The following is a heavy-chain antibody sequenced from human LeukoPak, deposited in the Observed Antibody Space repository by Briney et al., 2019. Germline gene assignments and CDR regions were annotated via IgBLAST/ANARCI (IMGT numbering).Heavy chain of an antibody. V-gene: IGHV1-69*13. CDR2: IIPIFGTA. CDR3: ARYSYGTDDY. D-gene: IGHD5-18*01. CDR1: GGTFSSYA. Sequence: SVKVSCKASGGTFSSYAISWVRQAPGQGLEWMGGIIPIFGTANYAQEFQGRVTITADESTSTAYMELSSLRSEDTAVYYCARYSYGTDDYWGQGTLVTVSS. J-gene: IGHJ4*02.